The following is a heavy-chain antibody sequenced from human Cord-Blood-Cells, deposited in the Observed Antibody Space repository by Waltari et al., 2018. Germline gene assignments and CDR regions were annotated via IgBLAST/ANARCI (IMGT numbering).Heavy chain of an antibody. CDR3: ARHYSYGYYFDY. Sequence: QLQLQESGPGLVKPSETLSLTCTVSGGSISSSSYYWGWIRQPPGKGLEWIGSIYYSGSPYYNPSLKSRVTISVDTSKNQFSLKLSSVTAADTAVYYCARHYSYGYYFDYWGQGTLVTVSS. CDR2: IYYSGSP. CDR1: GGSISSSSYY. D-gene: IGHD5-18*01. V-gene: IGHV4-39*01. J-gene: IGHJ4*02.